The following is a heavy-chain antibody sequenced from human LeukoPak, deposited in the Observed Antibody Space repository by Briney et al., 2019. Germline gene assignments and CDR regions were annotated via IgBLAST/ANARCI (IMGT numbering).Heavy chain of an antibody. CDR3: ARRGVVIRVILVGFHKEAYYFDS. J-gene: IGHJ4*02. V-gene: IGHV3-53*01. D-gene: IGHD3-22*01. Sequence: PGGSLRLSCAASGFTVSSNYMSWIRQAPGKGLEWVAGISGSGGRTSYADSVKGRFTISRDNPKNTLYLQMNSLGAEDTAVYFCARRGVVIRVILVGFHKEAYYFDSWGQGALVTVSS. CDR1: GFTVSSNY. CDR2: SGSGGRT.